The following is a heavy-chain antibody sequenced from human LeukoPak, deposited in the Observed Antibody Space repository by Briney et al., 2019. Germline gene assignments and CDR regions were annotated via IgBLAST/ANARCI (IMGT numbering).Heavy chain of an antibody. Sequence: QTGGSLRLSCAASGFTFSSYWMAWVRQAPGQGLEWVANIKQDGSEKQYVDSGKGRFTISRDNAKNSLYLQMNSLRAEDTAVYYCARDVTGALDYWGQGTLVTVSS. J-gene: IGHJ4*02. D-gene: IGHD7-27*01. CDR3: ARDVTGALDY. V-gene: IGHV3-7*04. CDR1: GFTFSSYW. CDR2: IKQDGSEK.